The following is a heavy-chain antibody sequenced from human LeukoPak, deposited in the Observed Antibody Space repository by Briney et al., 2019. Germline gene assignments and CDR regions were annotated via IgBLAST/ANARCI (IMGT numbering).Heavy chain of an antibody. Sequence: ASVRVSCKASDYIFTNYGLTWVRQAPGQGLEWLGWINSNNGNTNYAQKLQGRVTMTRDTSTTTAYMELRSLRSDDTAVYYCARGPIAAAGDYWGQGTLVTVST. V-gene: IGHV1-18*01. CDR1: DYIFTNYG. CDR2: INSNNGNT. J-gene: IGHJ4*02. D-gene: IGHD6-13*01. CDR3: ARGPIAAAGDY.